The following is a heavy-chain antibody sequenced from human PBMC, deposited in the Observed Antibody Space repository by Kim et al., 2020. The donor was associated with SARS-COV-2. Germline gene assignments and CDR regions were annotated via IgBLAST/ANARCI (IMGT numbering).Heavy chain of an antibody. CDR1: GGSITRSNW. D-gene: IGHD1-26*01. Sequence: SETLSLTCAVSGGSITRSNWWTWVRQPPGKGLEWIGGVYYSGSTTYNPSLKSRVTISVDKSKNQFSLKLTSVTAADTALYYCARGPPVYSGIYYLDYWGQGTLVTVSS. V-gene: IGHV4-4*02. J-gene: IGHJ4*02. CDR3: ARGPPVYSGIYYLDY. CDR2: VYYSGST.